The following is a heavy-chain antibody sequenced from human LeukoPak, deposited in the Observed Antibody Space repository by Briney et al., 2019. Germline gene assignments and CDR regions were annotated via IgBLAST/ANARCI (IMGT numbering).Heavy chain of an antibody. J-gene: IGHJ4*02. CDR1: GVSLYNYY. V-gene: IGHV4-34*03. CDR2: INHSGYT. Sequence: PEALSDTLAVSGVSLYNYYGCFVPPTPGKRLVWSWEINHSGYTKDSPSLKSRVTLSNDTSRKLFSLKVRSVTVADTGIYYCKWMTTGHDYWGQGTLVTVSS. CDR3: KWMTTGHDY. D-gene: IGHD4-17*01.